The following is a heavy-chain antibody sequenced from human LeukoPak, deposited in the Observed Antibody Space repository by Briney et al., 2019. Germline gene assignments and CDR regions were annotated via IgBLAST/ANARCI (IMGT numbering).Heavy chain of an antibody. J-gene: IGHJ6*04. D-gene: IGHD6-6*01. V-gene: IGHV3-48*01. Sequence: PGGSLRLSCAASGFAFSTYTMYWVRQAPGKGLEWLAYISSSGTTIYYADSVLGRFTISRDNAKYSLYLQMNSLKTEDTAVYYCTRRKSSSSGLDVWGKGTTVTVSS. CDR3: TRRKSSSSGLDV. CDR1: GFAFSTYT. CDR2: ISSSGTTI.